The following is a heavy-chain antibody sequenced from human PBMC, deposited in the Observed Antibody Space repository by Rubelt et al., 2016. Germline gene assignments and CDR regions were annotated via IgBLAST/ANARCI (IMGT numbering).Heavy chain of an antibody. V-gene: IGHV3-66*01. Sequence: RQAPGKGLEWVSVIYSGGSTYYADSVKGRFTISRDNSKNTLYLQMNSLRAEDTAVYYCASDYYDSSGYPRWGQGTLVTVSS. CDR2: IYSGGST. D-gene: IGHD3-22*01. J-gene: IGHJ4*02. CDR3: ASDYYDSSGYPR.